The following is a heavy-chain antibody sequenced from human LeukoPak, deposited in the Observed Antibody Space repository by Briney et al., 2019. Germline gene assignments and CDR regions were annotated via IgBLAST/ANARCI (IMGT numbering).Heavy chain of an antibody. CDR1: GFTFSSYA. CDR3: ARDEGYISPTHFDY. J-gene: IGHJ4*02. CDR2: IKQDGNEK. V-gene: IGHV3-7*01. D-gene: IGHD6-13*01. Sequence: GGSLRLSCAASGFTFSSYAMSWVRQAPGKGLEWVANIKQDGNEKDYVDSVRGRFTISRDNAKNSLYLQMNSLRAEDTAVYYCARDEGYISPTHFDYWGQGTLVTVSS.